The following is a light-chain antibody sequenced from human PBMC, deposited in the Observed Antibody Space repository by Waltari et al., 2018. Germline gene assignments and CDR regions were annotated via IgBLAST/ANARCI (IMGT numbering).Light chain of an antibody. CDR3: VL. CDR2: GNT. V-gene: IGLV1-40*01. J-gene: IGLJ2*01. Sequence: QSVLTQPPSVSGAPGQRVTISCTGSSSNIGAGNDVHWYQHLPGTAPKLLIYGNTGRPAGVPDRVSGSKSGTSASLAITGLRAEDGNLNGGVLFGGGTKLTVL. CDR1: SSNIGAGND.